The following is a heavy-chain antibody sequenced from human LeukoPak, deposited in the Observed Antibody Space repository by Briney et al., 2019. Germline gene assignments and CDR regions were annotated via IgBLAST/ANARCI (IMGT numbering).Heavy chain of an antibody. J-gene: IGHJ3*02. CDR3: ARVSGYSSGWSYGGAFDI. D-gene: IGHD6-19*01. CDR2: IYYSGST. V-gene: IGHV4-59*01. CDR1: GGSISCYY. Sequence: SETLSLTCTVSGGSISCYYWSWIRQPPGKGLEWIGYIYYSGSTNYNPSLKSRVTISVDTSKNQFSLKLSSVTAADTAVYYCARVSGYSSGWSYGGAFDIWGQGTMVTVSS.